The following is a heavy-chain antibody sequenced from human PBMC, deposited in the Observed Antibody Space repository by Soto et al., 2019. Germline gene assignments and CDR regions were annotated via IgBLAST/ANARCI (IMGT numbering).Heavy chain of an antibody. CDR3: ARLYCSSTSCYYGWFDP. J-gene: IGHJ5*02. CDR2: IDPSDSYT. CDR1: GYSFTCYW. D-gene: IGHD2-2*01. Sequence: GESLKISCKGSGYSFTCYWISWVRQMPGKGLEWMGRIDPSDSYTNYSPSFQGHVTISADKSISTAYLQWSSLKASDTAMYYCARLYCSSTSCYYGWFDPWGQGTLVTVSS. V-gene: IGHV5-10-1*01.